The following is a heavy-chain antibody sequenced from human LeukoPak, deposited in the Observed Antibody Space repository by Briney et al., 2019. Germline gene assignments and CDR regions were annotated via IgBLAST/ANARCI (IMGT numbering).Heavy chain of an antibody. CDR1: GFTSSSHW. J-gene: IGHJ4*02. CDR3: ARDEANPYGSGSNLDY. V-gene: IGHV3-21*01. D-gene: IGHD3-10*01. CDR2: ISSSSSYI. Sequence: GGSLRLSCAASGFTSSSHWMHWVRQAPGKGLEWVSSISSSSSYIYYADSVKGRFTISRDNAKNSLYLQMNSLRAEDTAVYYCARDEANPYGSGSNLDYWGQGTLVTVSS.